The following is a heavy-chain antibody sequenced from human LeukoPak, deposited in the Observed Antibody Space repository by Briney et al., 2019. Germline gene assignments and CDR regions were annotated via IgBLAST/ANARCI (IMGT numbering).Heavy chain of an antibody. V-gene: IGHV1-69*06. Sequence: GASVKVSCKASGGTFSSYAISWVRQAPGQELEWMGGIIPIFGTANYAQKFQGRVTITADKSTSTAYMELSSLRSEDTAVYYCARGLGGGYRLADGAFDYWGQGTLVTVSS. CDR3: ARGLGGGYRLADGAFDY. J-gene: IGHJ4*02. CDR2: IIPIFGTA. D-gene: IGHD5-12*01. CDR1: GGTFSSYA.